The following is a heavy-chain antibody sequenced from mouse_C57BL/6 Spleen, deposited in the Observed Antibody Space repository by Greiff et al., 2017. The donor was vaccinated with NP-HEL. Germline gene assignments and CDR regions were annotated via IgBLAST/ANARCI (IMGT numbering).Heavy chain of an antibody. D-gene: IGHD2-4*01. J-gene: IGHJ3*01. CDR3: AYDYEFAY. CDR1: GYAFSSSW. V-gene: IGHV1-82*01. Sequence: QVQLQQSGPELVKPGASVKISCKASGYAFSSSWMNWVKQRPGKGLEWIGRIYPGDGDTNYIGKFKGKATLTADKSSSTAYMQLSSLTSEDSAVYFCAYDYEFAYWGQGTLVTVSA. CDR2: IYPGDGDT.